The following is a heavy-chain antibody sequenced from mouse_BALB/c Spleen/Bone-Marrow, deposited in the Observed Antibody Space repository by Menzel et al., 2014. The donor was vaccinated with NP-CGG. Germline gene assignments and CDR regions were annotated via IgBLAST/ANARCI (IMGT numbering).Heavy chain of an antibody. CDR1: GFNIKDYY. J-gene: IGHJ2*01. CDR2: IDPENGNT. V-gene: IGHV14-1*02. CDR3: ARWGNYYFDY. Sequence: EVKLQESGAELVRPGALVKLSCKASGFNIKDYYMHWVKQRPEQGLEWIGWIDPENGNTIYDPKFQGKASITADTSSNTAYLQLSSLTSEDTAVYYCARWGNYYFDYWGQGTTLTDSS.